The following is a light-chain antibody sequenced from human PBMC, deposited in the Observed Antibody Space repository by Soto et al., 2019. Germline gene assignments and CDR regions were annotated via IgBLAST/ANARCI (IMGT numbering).Light chain of an antibody. V-gene: IGLV2-14*01. CDR3: SSYTSSSTYVV. CDR1: SSDVGGYHY. J-gene: IGLJ2*01. CDR2: DVS. Sequence: QSALTQPASVSWSPGQSITISCTGTSSDVGGYHYVSWYQQHPGKAPKLMIYDVSNRPSGVSNRFSGSKSGNTASLTISGLQAEDEAVYYCSSYTSSSTYVVFGGGTKLPVL.